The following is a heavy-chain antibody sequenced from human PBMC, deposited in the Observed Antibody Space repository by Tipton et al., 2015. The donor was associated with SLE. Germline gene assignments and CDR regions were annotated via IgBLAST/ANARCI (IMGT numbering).Heavy chain of an antibody. CDR2: IYYTGST. CDR3: AGRGDLVVVTAYLDY. Sequence: TLSLTCTVSGGSISSYYWSWIRQPPGKGLERIGDIYYTGSTYYNPSLKSRVTISVDTSKNQFSLELSSVTAADTAVYYCAGRGDLVVVTAYLDYWGQGTLVTVSS. J-gene: IGHJ4*02. V-gene: IGHV4-59*12. D-gene: IGHD2-21*02. CDR1: GGSISSYY.